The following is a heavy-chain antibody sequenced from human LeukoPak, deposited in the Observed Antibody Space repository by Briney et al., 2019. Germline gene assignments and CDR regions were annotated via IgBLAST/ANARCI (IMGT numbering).Heavy chain of an antibody. D-gene: IGHD2-15*01. CDR1: GLTFSSYG. CDR3: AKQLGYCSDGSCYFPY. CDR2: ISYDGSNK. J-gene: IGHJ4*02. Sequence: PGGSLRLSCTVSGLTFSSYGMHWVRQAPGKGLEWVAVISYDGSNKFYADSVQGRFTISRDNSKSTLCLQMNSLRAEDTAVYYCAKQLGYCSDGSCYFPYWGQGTLVTVSS. V-gene: IGHV3-30*18.